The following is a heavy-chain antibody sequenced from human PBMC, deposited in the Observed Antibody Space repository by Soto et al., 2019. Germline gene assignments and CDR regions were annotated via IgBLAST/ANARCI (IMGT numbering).Heavy chain of an antibody. J-gene: IGHJ5*02. V-gene: IGHV5-51*01. CDR1: GYKFTSYW. CDR2: IFPSDSDT. Sequence: GSSLDLSCRTSGYKFTSYWIAWVRQMPGKGLEWMGIIFPSDSDTRYSPSFQGQVTISADRSTSTVSLQWASLKASDTAVFFCAGKDKSVYCKVSAPWGQGTRSTVS. D-gene: IGHD2-21*02. CDR3: AGKDKSVYCKVSAP.